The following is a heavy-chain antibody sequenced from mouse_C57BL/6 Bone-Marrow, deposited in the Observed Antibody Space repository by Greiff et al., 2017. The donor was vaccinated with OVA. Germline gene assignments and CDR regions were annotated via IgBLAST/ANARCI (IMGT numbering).Heavy chain of an antibody. D-gene: IGHD1-1*01. V-gene: IGHV1-19*01. CDR1: GYTFTDYY. J-gene: IGHJ1*03. Sequence: VQLQQSGPVLVKPGASVKMSCKASGYTFTDYYMNWVKQSHGKSLEWIGVINPYNGGTSYNQKFKGKATLTVDKSSSTAYMELNSLTSEDSAVYYCARGYYGSIYWYFDVWGTGTTVTVSS. CDR3: ARGYYGSIYWYFDV. CDR2: INPYNGGT.